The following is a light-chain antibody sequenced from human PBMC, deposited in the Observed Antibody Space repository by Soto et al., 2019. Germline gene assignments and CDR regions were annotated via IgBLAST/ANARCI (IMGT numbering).Light chain of an antibody. CDR1: SSDVGGYNY. CDR2: DVS. J-gene: IGLJ1*01. V-gene: IGLV2-14*01. Sequence: QSALTQPASVSGSPGQSITISCTGTSSDVGGYNYVSWYQQHPDKAPKLMIYDVSNRPSGVSNRFSGSKSGNTASLTISGLQAEDEAAYYCSSYTSSSTQIFGTGTKLTVL. CDR3: SSYTSSSTQI.